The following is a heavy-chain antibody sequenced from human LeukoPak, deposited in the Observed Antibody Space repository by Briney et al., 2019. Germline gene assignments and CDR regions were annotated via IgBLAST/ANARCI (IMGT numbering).Heavy chain of an antibody. D-gene: IGHD1-1*01. CDR1: GFTFSSFS. CDR3: ARGGSGNWNAPFDY. Sequence: GGSLRLSCAASGFTFSSFSMNWVRQAPGKGLEWVSFISSSSSYMYYADSVKGRFTISRDNAKNSLYLQMNSLRAEDTAVYYCARGGSGNWNAPFDYWGQGTLVTVSS. CDR2: ISSSSSYM. J-gene: IGHJ4*02. V-gene: IGHV3-21*01.